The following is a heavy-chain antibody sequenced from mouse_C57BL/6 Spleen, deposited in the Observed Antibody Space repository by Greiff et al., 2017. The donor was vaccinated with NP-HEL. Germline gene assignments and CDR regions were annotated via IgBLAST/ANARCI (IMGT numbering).Heavy chain of an antibody. V-gene: IGHV1-80*01. Sequence: VQLQQSGAELVKPGASVKISCKASGYAFSSYWMNWVKQRPGQGLEWIGQISPGGGATNYNGKFKGKATLTADKSSSTAYMQLSSLTSEDSAVYFCARRGDWGDYFDYWGQGTTLTVSS. CDR3: ARRGDWGDYFDY. CDR1: GYAFSSYW. J-gene: IGHJ2*01. D-gene: IGHD4-1*01. CDR2: ISPGGGAT.